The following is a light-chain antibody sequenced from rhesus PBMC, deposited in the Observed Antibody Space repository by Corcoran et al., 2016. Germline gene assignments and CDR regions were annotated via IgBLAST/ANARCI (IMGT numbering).Light chain of an antibody. CDR1: SSDVGGYNY. V-gene: IGLV2S7*01. CDR2: DVS. J-gene: IGLJ1*01. CDR3: CSYTTSSIYI. Sequence: QSAPTQPPSVSGSPGQSVNISCTGTSSDVGGYNYVSWYQQHPGKAPKLMIYDVSKRPSGVSDRFSVSKSGNTASLTISGLQAEDEADYYCCSYTTSSIYIFGAGTRLTVL.